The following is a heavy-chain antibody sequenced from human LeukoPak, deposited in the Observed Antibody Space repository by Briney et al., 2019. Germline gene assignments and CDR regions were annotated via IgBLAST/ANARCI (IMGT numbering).Heavy chain of an antibody. J-gene: IGHJ4*02. V-gene: IGHV1-69*13. CDR2: IIPIFGTA. Sequence: ASVKVSCKASGGTFISYAISWVRQAPGQGLEWMGGIIPIFGTANYAQKFQGRVTITADESTSTAYMELSSLRSEDTAVYYCARDCCSGYYHTFDYWGQGTLVTVSS. CDR3: ARDCCSGYYHTFDY. CDR1: GGTFISYA. D-gene: IGHD3-3*01.